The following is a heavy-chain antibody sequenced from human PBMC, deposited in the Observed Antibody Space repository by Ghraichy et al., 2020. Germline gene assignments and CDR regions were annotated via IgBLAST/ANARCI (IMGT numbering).Heavy chain of an antibody. V-gene: IGHV4-34*01. Sequence: ESLNISCAVYGGSFSGYYWSWIRQPPGKGLEWIGEINHSGSTNYNPSLKSRVTISVDTSKNQFSLKLSSVTAADTAVYYCARRSRRVDTAMVDYWGQGTLVTVSS. CDR3: ARRSRRVDTAMVDY. J-gene: IGHJ4*02. CDR2: INHSGST. CDR1: GGSFSGYY. D-gene: IGHD5-18*01.